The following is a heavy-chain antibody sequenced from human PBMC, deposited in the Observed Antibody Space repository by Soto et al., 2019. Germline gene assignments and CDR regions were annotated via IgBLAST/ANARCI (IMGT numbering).Heavy chain of an antibody. V-gene: IGHV3-23*01. J-gene: IGHJ3*02. CDR1: GFTFSSYA. D-gene: IGHD6-13*01. CDR3: AKDRGAAAGLNDAFDI. Sequence: EVQLLESGGGLVQPGGSLRLSCAASGFTFSSYAMSWVRQAPGKGLEWVSAISGSGGSTYYADSVKGRFTISRDNSKKTLYLQMNSLRAEDTAVYYCAKDRGAAAGLNDAFDIWGQGTMVTVSS. CDR2: ISGSGGST.